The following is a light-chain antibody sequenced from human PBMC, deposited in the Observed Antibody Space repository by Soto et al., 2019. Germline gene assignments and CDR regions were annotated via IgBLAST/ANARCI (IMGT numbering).Light chain of an antibody. CDR2: GAS. Sequence: ESVLTQSPGTLSLSPGERATLSCRASQSVSSNYLAWYQQKPGQAPRLLIYGASTRATGIPDRFSGSGSGTDFTLTISRLEPEDFGVYYCQQYGRSPWTFGQGTKVDIK. CDR3: QQYGRSPWT. V-gene: IGKV3-20*01. CDR1: QSVSSNY. J-gene: IGKJ1*01.